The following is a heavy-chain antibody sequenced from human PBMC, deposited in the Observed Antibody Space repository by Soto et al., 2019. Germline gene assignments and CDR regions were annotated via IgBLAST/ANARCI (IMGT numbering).Heavy chain of an antibody. CDR1: GFTFSSYA. V-gene: IGHV3-23*01. CDR3: AKDPNGSSGWYSYYYYYGMDV. Sequence: PGGSLRLSCAASGFTFSSYAMSWVRQAPGKGLEWVSAISGSGGSTYYADSVKGRFTISRDNSKNTLYLQMNSLRAEDTAVYYCAKDPNGSSGWYSYYYYYGMDVWGQGTTVTVSS. D-gene: IGHD6-19*01. J-gene: IGHJ6*02. CDR2: ISGSGGST.